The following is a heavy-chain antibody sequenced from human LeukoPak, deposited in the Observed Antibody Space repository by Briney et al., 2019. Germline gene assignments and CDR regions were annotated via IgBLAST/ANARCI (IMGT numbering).Heavy chain of an antibody. D-gene: IGHD1-7*01. CDR2: INPNSGGT. J-gene: IGHJ4*02. CDR1: GYTFTGYY. Sequence: ASVKVSCKASGYTFTGYYMHWVRQAPGQGLEWMGWINPNSGGTNYAQKFQGRVTMTRDTSISTAYMELSRLRSDDTAVYYCARVPGITGTTPYFDYWGQGTLVTVSS. CDR3: ARVPGITGTTPYFDY. V-gene: IGHV1-2*02.